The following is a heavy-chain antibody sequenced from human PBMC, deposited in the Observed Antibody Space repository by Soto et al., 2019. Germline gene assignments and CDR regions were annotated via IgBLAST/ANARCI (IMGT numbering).Heavy chain of an antibody. Sequence: SETLSLTCAVYGGSFSGYYWSWIRQPPGKGLEWIGEINHSGSTNYNPSLKGRVTISVDTSKNEFSLKLSSVAAADTAVSYCPRGGVTVVVPGLPRSWYNPCGHGNLGTV. V-gene: IGHV4-34*01. CDR2: INHSGST. J-gene: IGHJ5*02. CDR3: PRGGVTVVVPGLPRSWYNP. CDR1: GGSFSGYY. D-gene: IGHD2-2*01.